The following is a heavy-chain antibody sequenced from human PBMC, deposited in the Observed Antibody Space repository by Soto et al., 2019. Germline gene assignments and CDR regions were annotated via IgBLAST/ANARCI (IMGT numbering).Heavy chain of an antibody. D-gene: IGHD5-18*01. V-gene: IGHV3-30-3*01. J-gene: IGHJ4*02. CDR3: VRAGGGYDY. CDR1: GITLRNYA. Sequence: QVHLVESGGGVVQPGRSLRLSCAASGITLRNYAMHWVRRAPSKGLEWVAIISYDGSNKYVDSVKDRFTISRDNSKNTVYLQMNSLRPEDTAVYYCVRAGGGYDYWGQGTLVTVSS. CDR2: ISYDGSNK.